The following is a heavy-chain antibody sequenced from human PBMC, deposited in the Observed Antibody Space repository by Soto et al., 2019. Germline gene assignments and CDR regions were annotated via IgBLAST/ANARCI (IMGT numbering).Heavy chain of an antibody. CDR3: AKVGVLVLPSGYFDY. CDR2: ISGSGGST. J-gene: IGHJ4*02. D-gene: IGHD3-16*01. Sequence: GGSLRLSCAASGFTFSSYAMSWVRQAPGKGLEWVSAISGSGGSTYYADSVKGRFTISRDNSKNTLYLQMNSLRAEDTAGYYCAKVGVLVLPSGYFDYWGQGTLVTVSS. CDR1: GFTFSSYA. V-gene: IGHV3-23*01.